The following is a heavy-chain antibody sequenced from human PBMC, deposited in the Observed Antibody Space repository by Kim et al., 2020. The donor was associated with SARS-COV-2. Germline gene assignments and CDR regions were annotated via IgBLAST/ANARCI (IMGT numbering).Heavy chain of an antibody. J-gene: IGHJ3*02. CDR2: ISAYNGNT. D-gene: IGHD3-22*01. V-gene: IGHV1-18*01. CDR1: GYTFTSYG. CDR3: ARDLDDYYDSSGLRFLWAGAFDI. Sequence: ASVKVSCKASGYTFTSYGISWVRQAPGQGLEWMGWISAYNGNTNYAQKLQGRVTMTTDTSTSTAYMELRSLRSDDTAVYYCARDLDDYYDSSGLRFLWAGAFDIWGQGTMVTVSS.